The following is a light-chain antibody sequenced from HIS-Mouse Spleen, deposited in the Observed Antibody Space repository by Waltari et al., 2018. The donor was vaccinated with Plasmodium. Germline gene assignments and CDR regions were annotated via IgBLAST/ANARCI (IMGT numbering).Light chain of an antibody. CDR1: QSISSW. J-gene: IGKJ1*01. V-gene: IGKV1-5*03. Sequence: DIQMTQSPSTLSASVGKRVTITCRASQSISSWSAWYQHKPGKAPKLLIYKASSLESGVPSRFSSSGSGTEFTLTISSLQPDDFATYYCQQYNSYSWTFGQGTKVEIK. CDR3: QQYNSYSWT. CDR2: KAS.